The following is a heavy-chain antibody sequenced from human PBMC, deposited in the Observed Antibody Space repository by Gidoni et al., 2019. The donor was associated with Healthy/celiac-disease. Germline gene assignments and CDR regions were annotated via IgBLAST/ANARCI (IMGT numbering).Heavy chain of an antibody. CDR1: GYTFTSYA. CDR2: INTNTGNP. J-gene: IGHJ3*02. Sequence: QVQLVQSGSELKKPGASVKVSCKASGYTFTSYAMNWVRQAPGQGLEWMGWINTNTGNPTYAQGFTGRFVFSLDTSVSTAYLQISSLKAEDTAVYYCARATYLDIAVAGLGDAFDIWGQGTMVTVSS. CDR3: ARATYLDIAVAGLGDAFDI. D-gene: IGHD6-19*01. V-gene: IGHV7-4-1*02.